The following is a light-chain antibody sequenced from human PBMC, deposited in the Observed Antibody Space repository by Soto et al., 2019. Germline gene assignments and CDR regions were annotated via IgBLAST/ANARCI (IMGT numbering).Light chain of an antibody. CDR3: LQDYNYPRT. Sequence: AIQMTQSPSSLSASVGDRVTITCRASQGIRTDLGWYQQKPGKAPKLLIYAASSLQSGVPSRFSGSGSGTDVTLTISSLQPEDFATYYCLQDYNYPRTFGQGTKVEI. V-gene: IGKV1-6*01. CDR1: QGIRTD. CDR2: AAS. J-gene: IGKJ1*01.